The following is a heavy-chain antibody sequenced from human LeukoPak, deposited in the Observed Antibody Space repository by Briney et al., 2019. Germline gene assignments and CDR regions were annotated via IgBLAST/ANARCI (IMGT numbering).Heavy chain of an antibody. J-gene: IGHJ4*02. CDR2: INPNSGGT. Sequence: ASVKVSCKASGYTFTDYYMHWVRQAPGQGLEWMGWINPNSGGTYYAQNFQGRVTLTRDTSISTAFMELSGMRSDDTAVYYCAELAVAGTPFDYWGQGTLVTVSS. V-gene: IGHV1-2*02. CDR1: GYTFTDYY. D-gene: IGHD6-19*01. CDR3: AELAVAGTPFDY.